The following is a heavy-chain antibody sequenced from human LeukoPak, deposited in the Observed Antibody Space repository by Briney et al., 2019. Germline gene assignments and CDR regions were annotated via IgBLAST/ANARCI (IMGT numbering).Heavy chain of an antibody. V-gene: IGHV4-34*01. D-gene: IGHD4-11*01. Sequence: PSETLFLTCGVYGCHFRGYFCGWIRQPPGKGLEWVGQINQSEKPNHNPTLKSRVTMQVDTSNTQFSLRLSSVTAADTAVYYCARGATDYSNYFWFDPWGQGTMVTVSS. CDR2: INQSEKP. CDR3: ARGATDYSNYFWFDP. CDR1: GCHFRGYF. J-gene: IGHJ5*02.